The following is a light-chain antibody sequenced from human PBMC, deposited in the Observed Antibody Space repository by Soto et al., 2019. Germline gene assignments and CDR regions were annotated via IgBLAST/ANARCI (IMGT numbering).Light chain of an antibody. CDR3: QQYTSYPS. Sequence: DIQMTQSPSTLSASVGDRVTITCRASQSISSWLAWYQQKPGKAPKLLIYKASSLESGVPSRFSGSGSGTEVTLTISSLQPDDFATYYCQQYTSYPSFGGGTKVEIK. J-gene: IGKJ4*01. CDR1: QSISSW. V-gene: IGKV1-5*03. CDR2: KAS.